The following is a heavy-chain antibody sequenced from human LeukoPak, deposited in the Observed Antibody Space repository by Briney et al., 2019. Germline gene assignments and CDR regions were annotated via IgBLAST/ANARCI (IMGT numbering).Heavy chain of an antibody. V-gene: IGHV1-69*04. D-gene: IGHD2-2*01. J-gene: IGHJ6*02. Sequence: SVKVSCKASGGTFSSYAISWVRQAPGQGLEWMGRIIPIFGIANYAQKFQGRVTITADKSTSTAYMELSSLRSEDTAVYYCARDSGSSTSCCYYYYYGMDVWGRGTTVTVSS. CDR1: GGTFSSYA. CDR2: IIPIFGIA. CDR3: ARDSGSSTSCCYYYYYGMDV.